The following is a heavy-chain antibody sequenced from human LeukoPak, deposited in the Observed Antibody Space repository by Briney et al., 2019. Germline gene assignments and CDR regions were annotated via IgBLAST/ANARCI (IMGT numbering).Heavy chain of an antibody. Sequence: GGSLRLSCAASGFSFRSYEMNWVRQAPGKGLEWVSYISSSGSTIYYADSVKGRFTISRDNVKKSLFLQMNSLRAEDTAVYYCARGSQYNSGWYLFDYWDHGTLVTVSS. CDR1: GFSFRSYE. CDR2: ISSSGSTI. CDR3: ARGSQYNSGWYLFDY. V-gene: IGHV3-48*03. J-gene: IGHJ4*01. D-gene: IGHD6-19*01.